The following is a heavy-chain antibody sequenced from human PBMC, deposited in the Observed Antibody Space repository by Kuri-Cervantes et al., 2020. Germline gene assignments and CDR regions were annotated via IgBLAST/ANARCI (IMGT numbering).Heavy chain of an antibody. CDR2: IYPGDSDT. V-gene: IGHV5-51*01. D-gene: IGHD2-15*01. CDR3: ARVQYGVLGCSGGSCYGEPNHFDY. Sequence: GESLKISCKGSGYSFTSYWIGWVRQMPGKGLEWMGIIYPGDSDTRYSPSFQGQVTISADKSISTAYLQWSSLKASDTAMYYCARVQYGVLGCSGGSCYGEPNHFDYWGQGTLVTVSS. J-gene: IGHJ4*02. CDR1: GYSFTSYW.